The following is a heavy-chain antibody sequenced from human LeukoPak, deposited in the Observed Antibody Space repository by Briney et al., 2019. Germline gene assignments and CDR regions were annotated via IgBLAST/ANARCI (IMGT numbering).Heavy chain of an antibody. D-gene: IGHD3-16*02. CDR2: IIPIFGTA. V-gene: IGHV1-69*13. Sequence: SVKVSCKASGGTFSSYAISWVRQAPGQGLEWMGGIIPIFGTANYAQKFQGRVTITADESTSTAYMELSSLRSEDTAVYYCARTRSSLRLGELSDDDAFDIWGQGTMVTVSS. J-gene: IGHJ3*02. CDR1: GGTFSSYA. CDR3: ARTRSSLRLGELSDDDAFDI.